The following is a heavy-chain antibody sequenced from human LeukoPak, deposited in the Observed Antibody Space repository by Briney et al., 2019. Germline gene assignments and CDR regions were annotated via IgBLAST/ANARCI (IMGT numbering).Heavy chain of an antibody. Sequence: GGSLRLSCAASGFTFSSYAMSWVRRAPGKGLEWVGRIKSKTDGGTTDYAAPVKGRFTISRDDSKNTLYLQMNSLKTEDTAVYYCTREAVTANGYFDYWGQGTLVTVSS. CDR3: TREAVTANGYFDY. D-gene: IGHD2-21*02. J-gene: IGHJ4*02. CDR1: GFTFSSYA. V-gene: IGHV3-15*01. CDR2: IKSKTDGGTT.